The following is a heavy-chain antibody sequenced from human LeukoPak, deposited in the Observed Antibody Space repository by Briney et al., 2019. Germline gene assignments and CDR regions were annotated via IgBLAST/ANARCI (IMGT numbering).Heavy chain of an antibody. CDR2: IHYSGYT. V-gene: IGHV4-59*01. Sequence: SETLSLTCAVSGGSISNYYCSWIRQPPGKGLEWLGYIHYSGYTNYNPSLKSRVTISVDTSKNQFSLNLSSVTAADTAVYYCARHWGSDWYFDLWGRGTLVTVSS. D-gene: IGHD7-27*01. CDR1: GGSISNYY. CDR3: ARHWGSDWYFDL. J-gene: IGHJ2*01.